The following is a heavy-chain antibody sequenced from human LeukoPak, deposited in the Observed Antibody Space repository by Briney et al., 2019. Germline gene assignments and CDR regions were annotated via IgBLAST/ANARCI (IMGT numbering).Heavy chain of an antibody. CDR2: IYYSGST. CDR1: GGSIGSYY. Sequence: SETLSLTCTVSGGSIGSYYWSWIRQPPGKGLEWIGYIYYSGSTNYNPSLKSRVTISVDTSKNQFSLKLSSVTAADTAVYYCARHSGYYDSSGYYPAFDYWGQGTLVTVSS. V-gene: IGHV4-59*08. CDR3: ARHSGYYDSSGYYPAFDY. D-gene: IGHD3-22*01. J-gene: IGHJ4*02.